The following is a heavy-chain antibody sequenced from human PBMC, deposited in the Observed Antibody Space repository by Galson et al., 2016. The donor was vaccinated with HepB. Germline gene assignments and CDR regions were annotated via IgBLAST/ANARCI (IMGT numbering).Heavy chain of an antibody. J-gene: IGHJ3*02. V-gene: IGHV3-23*01. CDR2: ITGSGGFT. D-gene: IGHD5-24*01. CDR1: GFTFSNYA. CDR3: AKDPSYNELAFDI. Sequence: SLRLSCAASGFTFSNYAMNWVRQAPGKGLEWVSYITGSGGFTYYADSVKGRFTISRDTSKNTLFLPLNSLRAEDTAVFYCAKDPSYNELAFDIWGQGTMVSVSS.